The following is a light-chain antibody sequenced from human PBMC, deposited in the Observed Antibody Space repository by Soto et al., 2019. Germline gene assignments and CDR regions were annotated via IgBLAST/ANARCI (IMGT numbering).Light chain of an antibody. CDR1: SSDVGSYKD. CDR2: DVS. J-gene: IGLJ1*01. CDR3: CAYADTFYV. Sequence: QSVLTQPRSVSGSPGQSVTISCTGTSSDVGSYKDVSWYQRHPGKVPKLMIYDVSERPSGVPDRFSGSKSGNTASLTISGLQAEDEANYYCCAYADTFYVFGTGTKVTVL. V-gene: IGLV2-11*01.